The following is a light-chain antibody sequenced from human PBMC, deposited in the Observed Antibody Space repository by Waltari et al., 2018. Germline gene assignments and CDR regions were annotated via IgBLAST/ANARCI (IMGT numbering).Light chain of an antibody. CDR3: QQSYSTPLT. V-gene: IGKV1-39*01. Sequence: DIQMTQSPSSLSASVGDRVTITCRASQSIRSYLNWYQQKPGKAPKLLIYDASNLQSGVPSRFSGSGSGTDFTLTISRLQAEDFSTYFCQQSYSTPLTFGGGAKVEIK. CDR2: DAS. J-gene: IGKJ4*01. CDR1: QSIRSY.